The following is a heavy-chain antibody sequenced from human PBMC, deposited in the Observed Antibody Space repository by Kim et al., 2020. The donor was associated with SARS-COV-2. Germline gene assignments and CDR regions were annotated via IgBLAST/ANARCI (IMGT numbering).Heavy chain of an antibody. CDR3: AIQNEWELLAAFDY. J-gene: IGHJ4*02. Sequence: SETLSLSCTVSTDSISTSLYYWAWVRQPPGKGLEWIGSVGSGGSTYSNPSLSHRVSISIDTSKSQFSLRLNSVTAADTAVYYCAIQNEWELLAAFDYWGQGTLVTVSS. D-gene: IGHD1-26*01. V-gene: IGHV4-39*01. CDR2: VGSGGST. CDR1: TDSISTSLYY.